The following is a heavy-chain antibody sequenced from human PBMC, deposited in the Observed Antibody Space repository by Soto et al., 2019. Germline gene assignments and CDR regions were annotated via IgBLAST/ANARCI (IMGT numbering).Heavy chain of an antibody. Sequence: ASVKVSCKASGYTFTSYYMHWVRQPPGQGLEWMGIINPSGGSTSYAQKFQGRVTMTRDTSTSTVYMELSSLRSEDTAVYYCAREWDIVVVPAASYYYGMDVWGQGTTVTVSS. CDR1: GYTFTSYY. CDR3: AREWDIVVVPAASYYYGMDV. D-gene: IGHD2-2*01. V-gene: IGHV1-46*01. CDR2: INPSGGST. J-gene: IGHJ6*02.